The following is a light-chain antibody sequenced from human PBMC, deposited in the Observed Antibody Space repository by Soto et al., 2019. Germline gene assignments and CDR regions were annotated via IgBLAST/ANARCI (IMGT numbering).Light chain of an antibody. CDR1: QDISRF. CDR3: LQHNSYPYT. V-gene: IGKV1-17*03. J-gene: IGKJ2*01. CDR2: DTS. Sequence: DVQMTQSPSAMSASVGDRVTITCRASQDISRFVAWFQQKPGKAPERLIYDTSSLQPGVPSRFSGCGSGTEFTLAITGLQPEDFATHYCLQHNSYPYTFGQGTKLEIK.